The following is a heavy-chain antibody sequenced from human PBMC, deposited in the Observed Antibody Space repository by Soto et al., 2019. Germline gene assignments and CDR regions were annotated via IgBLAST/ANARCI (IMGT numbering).Heavy chain of an antibody. CDR3: AREDCSSTSCSYYGMDV. V-gene: IGHV1-18*01. CDR2: ISAYNGNT. Sequence: ASVKVSCKASGYTFTSYGISWVRQAPGQGLEWMGWISAYNGNTNYAQKLQGRVTMTTDTSTSTAYMELRSLRSDDTAVYYCAREDCSSTSCSYYGMDVWGQGTTVTV. J-gene: IGHJ6*02. CDR1: GYTFTSYG. D-gene: IGHD2-2*01.